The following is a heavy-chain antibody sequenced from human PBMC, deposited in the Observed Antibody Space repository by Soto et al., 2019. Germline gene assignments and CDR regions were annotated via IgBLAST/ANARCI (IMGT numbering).Heavy chain of an antibody. J-gene: IGHJ4*02. D-gene: IGHD3-10*01. V-gene: IGHV1-69*06. CDR3: ARGNVLLWFGELGY. Sequence: ASVKVSCKASGGTFSSYAISWVRQAPGQGLEWMGGIIPIFGTANYAQKFQGRVTITADKSTGTAYMELSSLRSEDTAVYYCARGNVLLWFGELGYWGQGTLVTVSS. CDR1: GGTFSSYA. CDR2: IIPIFGTA.